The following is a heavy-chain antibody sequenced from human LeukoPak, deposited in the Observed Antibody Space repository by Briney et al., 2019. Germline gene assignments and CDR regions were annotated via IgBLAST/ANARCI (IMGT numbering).Heavy chain of an antibody. CDR2: ISYDGTKK. Sequence: PGGSLRLSCASSGFSFSFYVMHWVRQAPGKGLDWVAVISYDGTKKLYTDSVKGRFTISRDNSKNTLYLQMNSLRPEDTAVYYCAKDYGYYDTSGDAFDIWGQGTMVTVAS. CDR1: GFSFSFYV. CDR3: AKDYGYYDTSGDAFDI. D-gene: IGHD3-22*01. V-gene: IGHV3-30*18. J-gene: IGHJ3*02.